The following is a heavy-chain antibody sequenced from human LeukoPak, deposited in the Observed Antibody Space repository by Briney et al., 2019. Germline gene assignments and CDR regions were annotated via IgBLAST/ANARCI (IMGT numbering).Heavy chain of an antibody. Sequence: SVKVSCKASGGTVISYTMSWVGQAPGQGREGRGGIIPILGIANYAQKFQGRVTITADQSTSTAYMELSSLRSEDTAVYYCARDLARSVAASYYGMDVWGQGTTVTVSS. J-gene: IGHJ6*02. CDR1: GGTVISYT. D-gene: IGHD2-15*01. CDR2: IIPILGIA. V-gene: IGHV1-69*04. CDR3: ARDLARSVAASYYGMDV.